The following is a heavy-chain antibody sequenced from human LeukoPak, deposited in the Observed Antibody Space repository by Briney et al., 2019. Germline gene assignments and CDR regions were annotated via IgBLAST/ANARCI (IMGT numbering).Heavy chain of an antibody. CDR2: ISYDGSNK. CDR1: GFTFSSYA. Sequence: GGSLRLSCAASGFTFSSYAMHWVRQAPGKGLEWVAVISYDGSNKYYADSVKGRFTISRDNSKNTLYLQMNSLRAEDTAVYYCAKGITMVRGRSHGMDVWGQGTTVTVSS. J-gene: IGHJ6*02. CDR3: AKGITMVRGRSHGMDV. D-gene: IGHD3-10*01. V-gene: IGHV3-30*04.